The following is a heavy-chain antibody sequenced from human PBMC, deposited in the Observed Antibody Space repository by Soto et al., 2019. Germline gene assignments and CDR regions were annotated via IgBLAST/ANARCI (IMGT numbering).Heavy chain of an antibody. CDR3: ALNYYGRDV. CDR2: SRHQAHGYTT. Sequence: LRLSCAASGFRFSDFYMDWVRQAPGKGLEWVGRSRHQAHGYTTDYAASVKGRFTISRDDSQNSLFLQMNSLKIEDTAVYYCALNYYGRDVLGQGTTVTVSS. J-gene: IGHJ6*02. V-gene: IGHV3-72*01. CDR1: GFRFSDFY.